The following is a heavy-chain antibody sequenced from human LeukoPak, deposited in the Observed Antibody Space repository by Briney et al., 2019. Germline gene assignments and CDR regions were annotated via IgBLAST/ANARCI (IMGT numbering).Heavy chain of an antibody. Sequence: PSETLSLTCAVSSGSISSGTWWSWVRQPPGKGLEWIGEIYHSGSTYYNPSLKSRVTISVDTSKNQFSLKLSSVTAADTAVYYCARDLRRYFDWLSKYWYFDLWGRGTLVTVSS. D-gene: IGHD3-9*01. CDR2: IYHSGST. CDR3: ARDLRRYFDWLSKYWYFDL. CDR1: SGSISSGTW. J-gene: IGHJ2*01. V-gene: IGHV4-4*02.